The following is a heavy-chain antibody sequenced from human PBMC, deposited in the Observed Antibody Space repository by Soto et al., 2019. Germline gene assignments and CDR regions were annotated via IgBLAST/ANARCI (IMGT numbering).Heavy chain of an antibody. D-gene: IGHD3-16*01. V-gene: IGHV4-59*01. Sequence: SETLSLTCTVSGGSTSRYHWSWIRQPPGKGLEWIGYIYYSGSTYYNPSLRSRVAISVDTSKNQFSLKVSSVTAADTAVYYCASFHADYEYFFDSWGQGTLVTVSS. CDR1: GGSTSRYH. CDR2: IYYSGST. CDR3: ASFHADYEYFFDS. J-gene: IGHJ4*02.